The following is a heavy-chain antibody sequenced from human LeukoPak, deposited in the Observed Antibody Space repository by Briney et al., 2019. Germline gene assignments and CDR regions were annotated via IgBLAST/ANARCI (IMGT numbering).Heavy chain of an antibody. CDR1: GYTFTSYD. Sequence: ASVKVSCKASGYTFTSYDINWVRQATGQGLEWMGGLTQFFRRTNYTQKFQGRLTITTDESSSTAYMELSDLRSDDTAVYYCATSESGRSWDWFAPWGQGTLVTVSS. CDR2: LTQFFRRT. CDR3: ATSESGRSWDWFAP. V-gene: IGHV1-69*05. J-gene: IGHJ5*02. D-gene: IGHD3-10*01.